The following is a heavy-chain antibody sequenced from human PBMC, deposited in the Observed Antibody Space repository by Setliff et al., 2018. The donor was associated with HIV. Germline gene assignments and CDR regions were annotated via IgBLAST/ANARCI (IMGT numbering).Heavy chain of an antibody. CDR1: GGSISTYY. J-gene: IGHJ4*02. CDR2: IYFTGSS. D-gene: IGHD2-2*01. V-gene: IGHV4-59*01. CDR3: ARVNFLGGSSTSCPVHY. Sequence: SETLSLTCTVSGGSISTYYWSWIRQPPGKGLEWIGSIYFTGSSDNNPSLKSRVTLSVDTSKHQFSLKLSSVTAADTAVYYCARVNFLGGSSTSCPVHYWGQGTLVTVSS.